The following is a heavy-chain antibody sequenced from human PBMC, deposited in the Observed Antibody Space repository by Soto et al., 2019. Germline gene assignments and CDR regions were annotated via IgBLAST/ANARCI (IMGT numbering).Heavy chain of an antibody. Sequence: SETLSLTCTVSGGSISSGGYYWSWIRQHPGTGLEWIGYIYYSGSTYYNPSLKSRVTISIDTSKNQFSLKVSSVTAADTAVYYCARYRGYSGYDSPNYGVDVWGQGTTVTV. CDR1: GGSISSGGYY. J-gene: IGHJ6*02. D-gene: IGHD5-12*01. CDR3: ARYRGYSGYDSPNYGVDV. CDR2: IYYSGST. V-gene: IGHV4-31*03.